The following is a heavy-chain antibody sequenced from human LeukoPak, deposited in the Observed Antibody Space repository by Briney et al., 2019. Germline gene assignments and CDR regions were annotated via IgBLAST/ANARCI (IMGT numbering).Heavy chain of an antibody. D-gene: IGHD2-21*02. CDR2: ISYDGSNK. J-gene: IGHJ5*02. CDR1: GFTFSSYA. Sequence: GGSLRLSCAASGFTFSSYAMHWVRQAPGKGLEWVAVISYDGSNKYYADSVKGRFTISRDNSKNTLYLQMNSPRAEDTAVYYCASDTCGGDCYLFDPWGQGTLVTVSS. CDR3: ASDTCGGDCYLFDP. V-gene: IGHV3-30*04.